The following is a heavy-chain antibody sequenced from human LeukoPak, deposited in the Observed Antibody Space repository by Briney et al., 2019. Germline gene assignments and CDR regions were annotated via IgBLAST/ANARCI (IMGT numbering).Heavy chain of an antibody. CDR2: ISYDGSNK. V-gene: IGHV3-30*18. Sequence: GRSLRLSCAASGFTFSSYGMHWVRQAPGKGLEWVAVISYDGSNKYYADSVKGRFTISRDNSKNTLCLQMNSLRAEDTAVYYCAKDRGYSSGWYGWGQGTLVTVSS. CDR3: AKDRGYSSGWYG. CDR1: GFTFSSYG. J-gene: IGHJ4*02. D-gene: IGHD6-19*01.